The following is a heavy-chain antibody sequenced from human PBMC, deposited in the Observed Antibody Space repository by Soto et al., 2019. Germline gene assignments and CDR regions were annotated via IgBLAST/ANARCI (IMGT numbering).Heavy chain of an antibody. Sequence: QVQLVQSGAEVKKPGASVKVSCKASGYTFTSYGISSVRQAPGQGLEWMGRISVYNGNTNYAQKLQGRVTMTTDTSTSTADMELRSLRSADTAVYYCARVVGAIGHWFDPWGEGTLVTVSS. D-gene: IGHD2-15*01. CDR3: ARVVGAIGHWFDP. CDR2: ISVYNGNT. J-gene: IGHJ5*02. V-gene: IGHV1-18*01. CDR1: GYTFTSYG.